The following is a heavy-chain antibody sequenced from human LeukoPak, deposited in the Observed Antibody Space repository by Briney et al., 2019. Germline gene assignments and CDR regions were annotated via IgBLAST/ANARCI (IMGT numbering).Heavy chain of an antibody. J-gene: IGHJ6*03. D-gene: IGHD1-14*01. CDR1: GGSISSYY. V-gene: IGHV4-59*01. CDR3: ARGKITGTPHYYYYMDV. Sequence: SETLSLTCTVSGGSISSYYWSWIRQPPGKGLEWIGYIYYSGSTNYNPSLKSRVTISVDTSKNQFSLKLSSVTAADTAVYYCARGKITGTPHYYYYMDVWGKGTTVTVSS. CDR2: IYYSGST.